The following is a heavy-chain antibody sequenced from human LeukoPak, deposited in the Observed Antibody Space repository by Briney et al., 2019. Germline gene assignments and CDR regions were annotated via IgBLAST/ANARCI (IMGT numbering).Heavy chain of an antibody. D-gene: IGHD2-2*01. CDR1: GGSISSSNYY. CDR2: IHYSGST. Sequence: SETLSLTCTVSGGSISSSNYYWGCIRQPPGKGLEWIGSIHYSGSTYYNPSLKSRVTISLDTSKSQFSLKLSSVTAADTAVYYCARHLPCSSTTCYLGWFDPWGQGTLVTVSS. V-gene: IGHV4-39*01. CDR3: ARHLPCSSTTCYLGWFDP. J-gene: IGHJ5*02.